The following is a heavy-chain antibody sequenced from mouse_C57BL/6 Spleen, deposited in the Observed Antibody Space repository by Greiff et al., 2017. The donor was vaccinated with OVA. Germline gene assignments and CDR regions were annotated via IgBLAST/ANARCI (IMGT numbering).Heavy chain of an antibody. CDR2: INPNNGGT. CDR1: GYTFTDYY. Sequence: VQLQQSGPELVKPGASVKISCKASGYTFTDYYMNWVKQSHGRSLEWIGDINPNNGGTSYNQKFKGKATLTVDKSSSTAYMELRSLTSEDSAVYYCARGGYSNDYFDDWGQGTTLTVSS. D-gene: IGHD2-5*01. J-gene: IGHJ2*01. CDR3: ARGGYSNDYFDD. V-gene: IGHV1-26*01.